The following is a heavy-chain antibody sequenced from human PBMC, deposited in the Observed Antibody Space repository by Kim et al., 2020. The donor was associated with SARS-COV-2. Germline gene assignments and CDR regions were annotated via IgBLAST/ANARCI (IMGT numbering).Heavy chain of an antibody. J-gene: IGHJ3*02. CDR2: INSDGSST. CDR3: ARTSYSRGWYFLMDPWPVPGSQPCVDAFDI. CDR1: GFTFSSYW. Sequence: GGSLRLSCAASGFTFSSYWMHWVRQAPGKGLVWVSRINSDGSSTSYADFVKGRFTISRDNAKNTLYLQMNSLRAEDTAVYYCARTSYSRGWYFLMDPWPVPGSQPCVDAFDIWGQGTMVTVSS. V-gene: IGHV3-74*01. D-gene: IGHD6-19*01.